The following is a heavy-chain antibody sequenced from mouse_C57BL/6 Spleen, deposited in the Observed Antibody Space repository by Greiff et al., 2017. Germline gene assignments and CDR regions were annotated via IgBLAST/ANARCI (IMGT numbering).Heavy chain of an antibody. CDR2: IDPEDGET. Sequence: EVKLQESGAELVKPGASVKLSCTASGFNITDYYMHWVKQRTEQGLEWIGRIDPEDGETKYDPKFQGKATITADTSSNTAYLQLSSLTSEDTAVYYCARMQTYEDAMDYWGQGTSVTVSS. CDR3: ARMQTYEDAMDY. D-gene: IGHD5-1*01. V-gene: IGHV14-2*01. J-gene: IGHJ4*01. CDR1: GFNITDYY.